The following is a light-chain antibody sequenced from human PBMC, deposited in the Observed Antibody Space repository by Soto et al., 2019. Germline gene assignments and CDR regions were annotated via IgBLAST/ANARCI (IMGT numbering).Light chain of an antibody. CDR1: QSVSSNC. Sequence: EIVLTQSPGTLSLSPGDRATLSCRASQSVSSNCLASYQQKTGQAPRLLIYGASIGVTGIPDRFSGSGSGTDFTLTIRTLEPDEYAMYFCDQYGSSSRTFGQGTEVEIK. CDR2: GAS. J-gene: IGKJ1*01. V-gene: IGKV3-20*01. CDR3: DQYGSSSRT.